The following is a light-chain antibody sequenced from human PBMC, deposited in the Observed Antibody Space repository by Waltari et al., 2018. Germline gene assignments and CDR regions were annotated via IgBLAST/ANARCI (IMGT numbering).Light chain of an antibody. Sequence: DIQMTQSPTSLSAFVGDSVTITCRASQYTNIYINWYQQKPGNAPKLVIYAASTLQSGVPSRFSGSGSGTDYTLTISSLQPEDIATYYCQQYDNFPRTFGQGTKVEIK. V-gene: IGKV1-33*01. CDR1: QYTNIY. CDR3: QQYDNFPRT. J-gene: IGKJ1*01. CDR2: AAS.